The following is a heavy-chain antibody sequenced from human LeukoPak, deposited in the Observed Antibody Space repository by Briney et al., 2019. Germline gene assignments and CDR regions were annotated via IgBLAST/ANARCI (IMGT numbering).Heavy chain of an antibody. CDR1: GFNFGDYA. CDR3: TRGTGSSWLFDN. V-gene: IGHV3-49*04. D-gene: IGHD6-6*01. CDR2: IRSKDFGKRT. Sequence: PGRSLRLSCATSGFNFGDYALEWVRQAPGKGLEWVGFIRSKDFGKRTEFAASVQGRFSISRDDSKRIAYLQMNSLKIEDTAVYFCTRGTGSSWLFDNWGQGTLVIVSS. J-gene: IGHJ4*02.